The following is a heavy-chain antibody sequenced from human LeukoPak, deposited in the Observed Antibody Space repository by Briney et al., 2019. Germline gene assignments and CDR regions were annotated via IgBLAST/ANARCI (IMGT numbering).Heavy chain of an antibody. D-gene: IGHD3-10*01. CDR3: AKSNGYGLIDI. V-gene: IGHV4-39*07. CDR1: GASMSNYY. Sequence: PSETLSLTCNVSGASMSNYYWVWIRQPPGKGLEWIGSIYHSGTTYSGSTYYNPSLKSRVTISVDTSRNQFSLKLNSVTAADTAVYYRAKSNGYGLIDIWGQGTMATVSS. J-gene: IGHJ3*02. CDR2: IYHSGTTYSGST.